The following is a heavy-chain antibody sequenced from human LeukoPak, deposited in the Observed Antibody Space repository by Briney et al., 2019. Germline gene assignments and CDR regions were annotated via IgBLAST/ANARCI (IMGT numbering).Heavy chain of an antibody. CDR2: IYSGGST. V-gene: IGHV3-53*01. CDR1: GFTVSSNY. D-gene: IGHD3-10*01. CDR3: ARDRAL. J-gene: IGHJ4*02. Sequence: PGGSLRLSCAASGFTVSSNYMSWVREAPGQGLEWGSVIYSGGSTYYADSVRGRFTISRDNSKNTLYLQMNSLRAEDTAVYYCARDRALWGQGTLVTVSS.